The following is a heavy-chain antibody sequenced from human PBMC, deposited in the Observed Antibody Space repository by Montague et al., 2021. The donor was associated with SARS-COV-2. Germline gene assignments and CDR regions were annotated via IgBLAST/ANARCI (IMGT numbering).Heavy chain of an antibody. CDR3: ARDYYYGSGSYFPYDY. CDR1: GLTFNIYA. D-gene: IGHD3-10*01. CDR2: ISYDGSKR. Sequence: SLRLCCAASGLTFNIYAMHWVRQAPGKGLEWVAVISYDGSKRYYADSVKGRFTVSRDNSKNTLYLQINSLRADDTAVYYCARDYYYGSGSYFPYDYWGQGTLVTVSS. V-gene: IGHV3-30*04. J-gene: IGHJ4*02.